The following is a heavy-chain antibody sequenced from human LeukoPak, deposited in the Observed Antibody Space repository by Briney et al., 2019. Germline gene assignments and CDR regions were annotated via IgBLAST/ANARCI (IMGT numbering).Heavy chain of an antibody. CDR2: IKQDGSEK. Sequence: GGSLRLSCAASGFTFSSYWMSWVRQAPGKGLEWVANIKQDGSEKYYVDSVKGRFTISRDNAKNSLYLQMNSLRAEDTAVYYCAKDLMRDRWFGESWGQGTLVTVSS. V-gene: IGHV3-7*01. CDR1: GFTFSSYW. CDR3: AKDLMRDRWFGES. J-gene: IGHJ5*02. D-gene: IGHD3-10*01.